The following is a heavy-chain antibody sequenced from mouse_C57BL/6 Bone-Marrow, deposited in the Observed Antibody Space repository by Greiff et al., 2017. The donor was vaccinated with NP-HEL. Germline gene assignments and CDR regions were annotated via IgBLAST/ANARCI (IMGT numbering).Heavy chain of an antibody. V-gene: IGHV1-64*01. J-gene: IGHJ2*01. CDR2: IHPNSGST. Sequence: QVQLQQPGAELVKPGASVKLSCKASGYTFTSYWMHWVKQRPGQGLEWIGMIHPNSGSTNYNEKFKSKATLTVDKSSSTAYMQLSSLTAEDAAVYYCARWGYGSSYGYWGQGTTLTVSS. CDR3: ARWGYGSSYGY. CDR1: GYTFTSYW. D-gene: IGHD1-1*01.